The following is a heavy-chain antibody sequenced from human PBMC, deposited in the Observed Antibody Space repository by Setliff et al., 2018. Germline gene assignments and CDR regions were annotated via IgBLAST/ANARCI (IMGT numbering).Heavy chain of an antibody. D-gene: IGHD4-17*01. J-gene: IGHJ4*02. V-gene: IGHV3-11*01. Sequence: GGSLRLSCAASGFTFSDYYMSWIRQAPGKGLEWVSYISSSGSSTYYSDSVKGRFTISRDNSKNTLYLQMNSLRAEDTAVYYCAKERHGDYVLDYWGQGTLVTVSS. CDR1: GFTFSDYY. CDR3: AKERHGDYVLDY. CDR2: ISSSGSST.